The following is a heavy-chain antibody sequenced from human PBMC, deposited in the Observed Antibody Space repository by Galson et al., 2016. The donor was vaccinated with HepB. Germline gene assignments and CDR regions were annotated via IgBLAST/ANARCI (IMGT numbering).Heavy chain of an antibody. Sequence: SLRLSCAVSGFSFSTYAMSWVRQAPGKGLVWVSTIGGSGDNTYYADSVKGRFTISRDNSMNTLYLQMNSLRAEDTAVYYCAKDLLSDYVWGSYRFQDWGQGAPVTVPS. CDR2: IGGSGDNT. V-gene: IGHV3-23*01. CDR1: GFSFSTYA. J-gene: IGHJ4*02. D-gene: IGHD3-16*02. CDR3: AKDLLSDYVWGSYRFQD.